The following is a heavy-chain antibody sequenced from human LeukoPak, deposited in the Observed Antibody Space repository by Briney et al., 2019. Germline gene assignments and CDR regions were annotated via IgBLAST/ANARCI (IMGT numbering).Heavy chain of an antibody. CDR3: ARVGSYGMDV. J-gene: IGHJ6*02. D-gene: IGHD3-10*01. Sequence: GGSLRLSCAASGFTFSSYNMNWVRQAPGKGLEWVSYISASSNTIYYADSVKGRFTISRDNAKNSLYLQMNDLRAEDTAVYYCARVGSYGMDVWGQGTTVTVSS. V-gene: IGHV3-48*01. CDR2: ISASSNTI. CDR1: GFTFSSYN.